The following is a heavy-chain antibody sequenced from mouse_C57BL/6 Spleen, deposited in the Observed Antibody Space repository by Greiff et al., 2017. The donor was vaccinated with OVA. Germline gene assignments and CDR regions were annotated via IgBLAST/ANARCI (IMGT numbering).Heavy chain of an antibody. CDR2: ISSGSSTI. V-gene: IGHV5-17*01. CDR1: GFTFSDYG. D-gene: IGHD2-12*01. Sequence: EVNVVESGGGLVKPGGSLKLSCAASGFTFSDYGMHWVRQAPEKGLEWVAYISSGSSTIYYADTVKGRFTISRDNAKNTLFLQMTSLRSEDTAMYYCARQGYYSWEYFDVWGTGTTVTVSS. CDR3: ARQGYYSWEYFDV. J-gene: IGHJ1*03.